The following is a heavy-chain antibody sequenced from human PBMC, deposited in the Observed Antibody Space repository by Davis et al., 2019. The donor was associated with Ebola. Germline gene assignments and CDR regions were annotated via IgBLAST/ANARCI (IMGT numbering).Heavy chain of an antibody. J-gene: IGHJ4*02. CDR1: GGTFSSYA. CDR3: ARRHVAARGAFDN. Sequence: ASVKVSCKASGGTFSSYAISWVRQAPGQGLEWMGWMNPNSGNTGYAQNFQGRVTMTRDTSISTAYMELSSLKSEDTAVYYCARRHVAARGAFDNWGQGTLVTVSS. D-gene: IGHD6-13*01. V-gene: IGHV1-8*02. CDR2: MNPNSGNT.